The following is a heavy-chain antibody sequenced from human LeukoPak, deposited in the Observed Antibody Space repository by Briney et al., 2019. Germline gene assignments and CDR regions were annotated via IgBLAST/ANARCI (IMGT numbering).Heavy chain of an antibody. CDR2: SSSSGSST. J-gene: IGHJ3*02. Sequence: KPGGSLRLSCAASGFSFSDYYMNWIRQAPGKGLEWVSYSSSSGSSTYYADSVKGRFTISRDNAQNSLYLQMNSLGAEDTAVFYCARGGYTFEIWGQGTMVTVFS. D-gene: IGHD2-2*02. CDR1: GFSFSDYY. CDR3: ARGGYTFEI. V-gene: IGHV3-11*04.